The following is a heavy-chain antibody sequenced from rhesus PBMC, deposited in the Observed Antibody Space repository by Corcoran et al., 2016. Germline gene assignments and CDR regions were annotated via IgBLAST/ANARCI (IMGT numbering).Heavy chain of an antibody. CDR3: GGYGSYGLDS. CDR2: ISYSGCT. Sequence: QVQLQESGPGLVKPSETLSLTCAVSGYSISSGYGWSWIRQPPGKGLEWIGYISYSGCTSYNPSLKSRVTSSSDTSKNQVSLKLSSVTAADTAVDYCGGYGSYGLDSWGQGVVVTVSS. V-gene: IGHV4-122*02. CDR1: GYSISSGYG. D-gene: IGHD1-44*02. J-gene: IGHJ6*01.